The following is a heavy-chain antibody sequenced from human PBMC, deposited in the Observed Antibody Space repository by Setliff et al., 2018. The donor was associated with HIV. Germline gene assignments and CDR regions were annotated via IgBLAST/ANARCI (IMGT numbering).Heavy chain of an antibody. Sequence: ASVKVSCKASGYPFTSYGICWVRQAPGHGLEWMGYISPYNGDAYYAEKFQGRVTMTTDTSTTAVSMELTNLRSDDTAVYYCARSSPYSSSYGYWGQGTLVTVS. J-gene: IGHJ4*02. V-gene: IGHV1-18*01. CDR3: ARSSPYSSSYGY. D-gene: IGHD6-6*01. CDR2: ISPYNGDA. CDR1: GYPFTSYG.